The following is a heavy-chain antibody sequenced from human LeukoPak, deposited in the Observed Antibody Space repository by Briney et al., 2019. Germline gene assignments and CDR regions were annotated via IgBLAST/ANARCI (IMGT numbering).Heavy chain of an antibody. J-gene: IGHJ4*02. CDR3: ARENTGSYREFDY. CDR1: GGSISSYY. V-gene: IGHV4-4*07. Sequence: SETLSLTCTVSGGSISSYYWSWIRQPAGKGLEWIGRIYSGGSPKYNPSLKSRATMSVDSSNNQFSLKLSSVTAADTAVFYCARENTGSYREFDYWGQGTLVTVSS. CDR2: IYSGGSP. D-gene: IGHD1-26*01.